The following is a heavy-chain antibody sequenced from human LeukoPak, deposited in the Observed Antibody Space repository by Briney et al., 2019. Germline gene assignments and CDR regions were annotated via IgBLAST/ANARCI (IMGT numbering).Heavy chain of an antibody. CDR1: GFTFSSYG. D-gene: IGHD6-13*01. CDR3: ARDSSRIAAAGYVDY. CDR2: IWYDGSNK. V-gene: IGHV3-33*01. J-gene: IGHJ4*02. Sequence: PGGSLRLSCAASGFTFSSYGMHWVRQAPGKGLEWVAVIWYDGSNKYYADSVKGRFTISRDNSKNTLYLQMNSLRAEGTAVYYCARDSSRIAAAGYVDYWGQGTLVTVSS.